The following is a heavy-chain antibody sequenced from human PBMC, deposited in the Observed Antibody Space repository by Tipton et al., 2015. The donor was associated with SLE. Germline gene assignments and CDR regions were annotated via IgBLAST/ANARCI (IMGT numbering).Heavy chain of an antibody. Sequence: TLSLTCTVSGGSIRSSNYYWGWIRQPPGKGLEWIGSVYYSGYTFYNPSLKSRVTISVDTSKNQFSLKLSSVTAADTAVYYCARVGITGTTWDWYFDLWGRGTLVTVSS. CDR1: GGSIRSSNYY. V-gene: IGHV4-39*07. J-gene: IGHJ2*01. CDR2: VYYSGYT. D-gene: IGHD1-7*01. CDR3: ARVGITGTTWDWYFDL.